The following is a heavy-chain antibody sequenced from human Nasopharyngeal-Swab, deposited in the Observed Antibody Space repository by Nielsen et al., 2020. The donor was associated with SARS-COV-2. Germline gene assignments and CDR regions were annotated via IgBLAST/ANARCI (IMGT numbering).Heavy chain of an antibody. V-gene: IGHV4-34*01. D-gene: IGHD3-3*01. J-gene: IGHJ5*02. CDR3: ARAPPYYDFWSGYYKGWFDP. Sequence: WIRQPPGKGLEWIGEINHSGSTNYNPSLKSRVTISVDTSKNQLSLKLSSVTAADTAVYYCARAPPYYDFWSGYYKGWFDPWGQGTLVTVSS. CDR2: INHSGST.